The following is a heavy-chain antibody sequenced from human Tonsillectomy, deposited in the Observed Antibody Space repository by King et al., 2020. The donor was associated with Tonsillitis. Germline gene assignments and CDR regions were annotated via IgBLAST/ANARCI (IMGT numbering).Heavy chain of an antibody. D-gene: IGHD1-26*01. Sequence: HVQLVESGGGVVQPGRSLRLSCAASGFTFSSYGMHWVHQAPGKGLEWVAVISYDGSNKYYADSVKGRFTISRDNSKNTLYLQMNSLRAEDTAVYYCAKDGDQWELLRGYWYFDLWGRGTLVTVSS. J-gene: IGHJ2*01. V-gene: IGHV3-30*18. CDR1: GFTFSSYG. CDR3: AKDGDQWELLRGYWYFDL. CDR2: ISYDGSNK.